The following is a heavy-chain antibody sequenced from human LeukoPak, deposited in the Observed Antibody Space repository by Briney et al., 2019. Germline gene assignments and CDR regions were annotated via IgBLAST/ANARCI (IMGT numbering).Heavy chain of an antibody. CDR3: ARGQQWLGAYYFDY. CDR2: ISSSGSTI. Sequence: PGGTLRLSCAASGFTFSSYGMSWVCQAPGKGLEWVSYISSSGSTIYYADSLKGRFTISRDNAKNSLYLQMNSLRADDTAVYYCARGQQWLGAYYFDYWGQGTLVTVSS. J-gene: IGHJ4*02. V-gene: IGHV3-48*04. D-gene: IGHD6-19*01. CDR1: GFTFSSYG.